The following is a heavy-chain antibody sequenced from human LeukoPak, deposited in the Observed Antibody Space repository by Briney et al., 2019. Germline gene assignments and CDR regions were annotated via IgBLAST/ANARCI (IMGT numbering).Heavy chain of an antibody. CDR3: ARPLGGATLHAFDI. CDR2: IYHSGST. J-gene: IGHJ3*02. Sequence: PSETLSLTCAVSGYSISSGYYWAWIRPPPGKGLEWIGSIYHSGSTYYNPSLKSRVTISVDTSKNQFSLKLSSVTAADTAVYYCARPLGGATLHAFDIWGQGTMVTVSS. CDR1: GYSISSGYY. V-gene: IGHV4-38-2*01. D-gene: IGHD4/OR15-4a*01.